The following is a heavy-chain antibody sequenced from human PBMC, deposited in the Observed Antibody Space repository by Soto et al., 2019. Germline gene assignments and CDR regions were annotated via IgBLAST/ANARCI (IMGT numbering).Heavy chain of an antibody. CDR3: ATRITVFGLLIPQFDP. CDR2: INHTGGT. D-gene: IGHD3-3*01. J-gene: IGHJ5*02. Sequence: SATLSLTCAVYGGSVNGYYWNWIRQPPLKGLEWIGEINHTGGTHYNPSLKSRVTMSVDTSKNQFSLRLSSVTAADTAIYYCATRITVFGLLIPQFDPWGQGTLVTVSS. V-gene: IGHV4-34*01. CDR1: GGSVNGYY.